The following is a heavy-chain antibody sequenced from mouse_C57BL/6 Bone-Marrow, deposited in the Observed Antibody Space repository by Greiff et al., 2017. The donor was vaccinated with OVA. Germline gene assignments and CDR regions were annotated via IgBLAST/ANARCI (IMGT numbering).Heavy chain of an antibody. CDR1: GFTFSDFY. D-gene: IGHD2-3*01. CDR3: ARDAGDGYFYYAMDY. J-gene: IGHJ4*01. CDR2: SRNKANDYTT. Sequence: EVQGVESGGGLVQSGRSLRLSCAPSGFTFSDFYMEWVRQAPGKGLEWIAASRNKANDYTTEYSASVKGRFIVSRDTSQSILYLQMNALRAEDTAIYYCARDAGDGYFYYAMDYWELGTSVTVSS. V-gene: IGHV7-1*01.